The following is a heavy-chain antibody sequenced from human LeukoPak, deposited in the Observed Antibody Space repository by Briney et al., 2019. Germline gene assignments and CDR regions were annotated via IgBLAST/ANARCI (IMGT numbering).Heavy chain of an antibody. CDR3: ARASLRSGYYYASGSYRTAYYYRYMDA. CDR2: INTDGSGT. CDR1: GFTFGDYW. Sequence: PGGSLRLSCVASGFTFGDYWMHWVRQAPGQSLVWVSRINTDGSGTTYADSVKGRFTTSRDSAKNTLYLQMNSLRTEDSGVYYCARASLRSGYYYASGSYRTAYYYRYMDAWGKGTTVTVSS. D-gene: IGHD3-10*01. J-gene: IGHJ6*03. V-gene: IGHV3-74*01.